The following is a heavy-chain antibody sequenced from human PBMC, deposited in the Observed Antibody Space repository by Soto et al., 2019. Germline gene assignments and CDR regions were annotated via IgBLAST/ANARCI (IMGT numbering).Heavy chain of an antibody. J-gene: IGHJ4*02. D-gene: IGHD2-15*01. CDR3: SCSRRPARLGPKGAIDY. V-gene: IGHV3-74*01. CDR1: GFTFSNYW. Sequence: GGSLRLSCATSGFTFSNYWMPWVRQVPGRGLVWVSRIDTDGSTTSYADFAKGRFTISRDNAKSTLSLQMNSLRAEDTAIYYCSCSRRPARLGPKGAIDYWGQGTLVTVSS. CDR2: IDTDGSTT.